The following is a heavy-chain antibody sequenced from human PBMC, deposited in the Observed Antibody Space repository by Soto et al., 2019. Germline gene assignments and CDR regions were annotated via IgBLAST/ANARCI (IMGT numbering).Heavy chain of an antibody. Sequence: GGSLRLSCAASGFSFGSYEMHWVRQAPGKGLEWVTFTSYGCSNNYYADSVKCRFTMSRDNSKNFLYLQMNSLRSEDTAVYYCVRRSTLSYYAVDVWGQGTTVTVSS. D-gene: IGHD3-16*01. CDR1: GFSFGSYE. CDR2: TSYGCSNN. V-gene: IGHV3-30*04. CDR3: VRRSTLSYYAVDV. J-gene: IGHJ6*02.